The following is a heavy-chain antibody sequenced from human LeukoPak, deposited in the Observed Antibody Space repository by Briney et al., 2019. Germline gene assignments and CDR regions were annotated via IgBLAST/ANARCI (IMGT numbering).Heavy chain of an antibody. J-gene: IGHJ4*02. CDR1: GFTFSSYW. Sequence: GGSLRLSCAASGFTFSSYWMSWVRQAPGKGLEWVANIKRDGNEKYYVDSVKGRFTISRDNAKNSLYLQMNSLRAEDTAVYYCVSGFSHGYLFDYWGQGTLVTVSS. CDR3: VSGFSHGYLFDY. D-gene: IGHD5-18*01. CDR2: IKRDGNEK. V-gene: IGHV3-7*01.